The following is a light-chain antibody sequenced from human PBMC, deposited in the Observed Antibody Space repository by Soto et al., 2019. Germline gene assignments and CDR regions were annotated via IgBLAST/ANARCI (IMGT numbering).Light chain of an antibody. V-gene: IGKV1-5*01. CDR3: QQYNSYSLT. CDR1: RSISSW. CDR2: DAS. Sequence: DIQMTQSRSTLSASVGDRVTITCLASRSISSWLVWYQQKPGKAPKLLIYDASSLESGVPSRFSGSGSGTEFTLTISSLQPDDFATYYCQQYNSYSLTFGQGTKVDIK. J-gene: IGKJ1*01.